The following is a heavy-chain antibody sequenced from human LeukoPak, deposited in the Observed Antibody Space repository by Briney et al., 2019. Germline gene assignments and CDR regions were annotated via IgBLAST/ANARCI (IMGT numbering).Heavy chain of an antibody. D-gene: IGHD3-22*01. CDR3: AKDSVGSSGYYYVIGAFDI. CDR2: ISGSGGST. J-gene: IGHJ3*02. V-gene: IGHV3-23*01. CDR1: GFTFSCYA. Sequence: GGSLRLSCAASGFTFSCYAMSWVRQAPGKGLEWVSAISGSGGSTYYADSVKGRFTISRDNSKNTLYLQMNSLRAEDTAVYYCAKDSVGSSGYYYVIGAFDIWGQGTMVTVSS.